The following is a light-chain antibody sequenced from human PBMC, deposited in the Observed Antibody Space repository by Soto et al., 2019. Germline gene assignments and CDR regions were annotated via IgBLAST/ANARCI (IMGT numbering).Light chain of an antibody. Sequence: QSALTQPASVSGSPGQSITISCTGTSSDVGGYNYVSWYQQHPGKAPKLMIYEVRNRPSGVCNRFSGSKSGNTASLTISGLQAEDEADYYCSSYTSSSTLDVFGTGTKLTVL. J-gene: IGLJ1*01. V-gene: IGLV2-14*01. CDR3: SSYTSSSTLDV. CDR1: SSDVGGYNY. CDR2: EVR.